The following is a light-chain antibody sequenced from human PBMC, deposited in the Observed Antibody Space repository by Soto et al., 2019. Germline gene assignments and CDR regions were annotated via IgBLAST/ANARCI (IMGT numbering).Light chain of an antibody. Sequence: EIVLTQSPATLSVSPGESATLSCRASQSLDSNLAWYQQKPGQAPRLLIYGASTKATSIPARFSGSESGTKFIHTISSLQSEDFALYYCQQYNTWPPVFTFGQGTRLEIK. V-gene: IGKV3-15*01. CDR2: GAS. CDR3: QQYNTWPPVFT. J-gene: IGKJ2*01. CDR1: QSLDSN.